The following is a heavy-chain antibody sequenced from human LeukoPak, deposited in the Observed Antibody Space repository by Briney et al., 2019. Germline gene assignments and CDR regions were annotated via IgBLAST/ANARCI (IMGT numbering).Heavy chain of an antibody. CDR2: INWSGGST. D-gene: IGHD2-2*01. CDR3: ARAPITSPFYFDY. V-gene: IGHV3-20*04. Sequence: GGSLRLSCIAYGFAFDEHGMSWVRQVPGKGLEWVSGINWSGGSTGYADPLRGRFTISRDNAKNSLYLQVDSLRAEDTALYYCARAPITSPFYFDYWGQGTLVTVSS. J-gene: IGHJ4*02. CDR1: GFAFDEHG.